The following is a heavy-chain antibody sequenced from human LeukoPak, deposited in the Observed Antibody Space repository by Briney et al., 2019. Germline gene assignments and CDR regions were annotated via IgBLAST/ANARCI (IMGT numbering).Heavy chain of an antibody. Sequence: SGGSLRLSCAASGFTFRSYSMNWVRQAPGKGLEWVSSISSSSSYIYYADSVKGRFTISRDNAKNSLYLQMNSLRAEDTAVYYCARTGEYSSSSGDFDYWGQGTLVTVSS. CDR1: GFTFRSYS. J-gene: IGHJ4*02. D-gene: IGHD6-6*01. CDR3: ARTGEYSSSSGDFDY. CDR2: ISSSSSYI. V-gene: IGHV3-21*01.